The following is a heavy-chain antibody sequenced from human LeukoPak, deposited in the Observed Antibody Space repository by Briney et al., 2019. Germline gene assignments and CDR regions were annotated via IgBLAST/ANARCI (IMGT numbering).Heavy chain of an antibody. CDR3: AKGGKWDVTPFDY. CDR2: ISYDGSNK. CDR1: GFTFSSYA. D-gene: IGHD1-26*01. J-gene: IGHJ4*02. V-gene: IGHV3-30-3*01. Sequence: GSLRLSCAASGFTFSSYAMHWVRQAPGKGLEWVAVISYDGSNKYYADSVKGRFTISRDNSKNTLYLQVNSLRAEDTAVYYCAKGGKWDVTPFDYWGQGTLVTVSS.